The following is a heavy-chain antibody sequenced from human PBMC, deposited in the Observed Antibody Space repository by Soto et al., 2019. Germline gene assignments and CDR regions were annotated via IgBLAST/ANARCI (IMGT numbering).Heavy chain of an antibody. CDR1: GYTFTKYA. CDR3: AREQWLGVDY. Sequence: QVQLVQSGAEEKKPGASVKVSCKASGYTFTKYAMHWVRQAPGQSLEWMGWINAGNGNTKYSQKSQGRVTITRDTSASTAYMELSSLRSEDTAVYYCAREQWLGVDYWGQGTLVTVSS. D-gene: IGHD6-19*01. J-gene: IGHJ4*02. V-gene: IGHV1-3*05. CDR2: INAGNGNT.